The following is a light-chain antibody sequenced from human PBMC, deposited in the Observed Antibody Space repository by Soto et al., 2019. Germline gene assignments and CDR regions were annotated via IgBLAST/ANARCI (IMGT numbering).Light chain of an antibody. CDR1: STDIGGYNY. CDR2: EVR. J-gene: IGLJ1*01. V-gene: IGLV2-14*01. Sequence: QSALTQPASVSGSPGQSITISCTGSSTDIGGYNYVSWYHQHPGKPHKLMISEVRNRPSGVSNRFSGSTAGNTASLTISGLPAEDEADYCSSSYTSSSAYVFGTGTKLTVL. CDR3: SSYTSSSAYV.